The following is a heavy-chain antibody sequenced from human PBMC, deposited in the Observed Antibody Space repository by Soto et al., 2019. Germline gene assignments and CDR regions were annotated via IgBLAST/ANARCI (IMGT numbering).Heavy chain of an antibody. CDR2: ISAYNGNT. D-gene: IGHD6-13*01. CDR1: GYTFTSYG. CDR3: ARAPPYSSSWYSDY. J-gene: IGHJ4*02. V-gene: IGHV1-18*01. Sequence: ASVKVSCKASGYTFTSYGISWVRQAPGQGLEWMGWISAYNGNTNYAQKLQGRVTMTTDTSTSTAYMELGSLRSDDTAGYYCARAPPYSSSWYSDYWGQGTLVTVSS.